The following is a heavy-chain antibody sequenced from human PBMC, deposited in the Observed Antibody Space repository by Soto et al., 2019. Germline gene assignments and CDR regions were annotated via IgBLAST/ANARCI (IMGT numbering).Heavy chain of an antibody. J-gene: IGHJ4*02. CDR3: ASSYSGSYQSTRDYFDY. CDR1: GFTFSSYA. D-gene: IGHD1-26*01. CDR2: ISGSGGST. Sequence: GGSLRLSCAASGFTFSSYAMSWVRQAPGKGLEWVSAISGSGGSTYYADSVKGRFTISRDNSKNTLYLQMNSLRAEETAVYYCASSYSGSYQSTRDYFDYWGQGTLVTVPQ. V-gene: IGHV3-23*01.